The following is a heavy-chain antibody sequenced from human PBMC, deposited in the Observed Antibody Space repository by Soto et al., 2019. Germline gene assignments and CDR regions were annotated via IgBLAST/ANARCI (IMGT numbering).Heavy chain of an antibody. D-gene: IGHD1-20*01. CDR3: TRHFLRNNQFDS. CDR2: ISYTGST. J-gene: IGHJ4*02. Sequence: QVQLQESGPGLVKPSETLSLTCTVSGGSIPSYYWSWIRQPPGEGLEWVGYISYTGSTRYNPSLQSRVTISLDTSNSQFSLNLTSVTAADTAMYYCTRHFLRNNQFDSWGQGTLVTVSS. CDR1: GGSIPSYY. V-gene: IGHV4-59*08.